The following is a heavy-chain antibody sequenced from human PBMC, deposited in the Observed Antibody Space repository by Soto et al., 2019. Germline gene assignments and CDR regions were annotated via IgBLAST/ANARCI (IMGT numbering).Heavy chain of an antibody. V-gene: IGHV3-33*01. CDR3: ARETDYGDSNWFDP. D-gene: IGHD4-17*01. CDR2: IWYDGSNK. Sequence: GGSLRLSCAASGFIFNEYGMHWVRQAPGKGLEWVAVIWYDGSNKYYADSVKGRFTFSRDNSKNTMSLQMNSLRAEDTAVYYCARETDYGDSNWFDPWGQGTLVTVSS. J-gene: IGHJ5*02. CDR1: GFIFNEYG.